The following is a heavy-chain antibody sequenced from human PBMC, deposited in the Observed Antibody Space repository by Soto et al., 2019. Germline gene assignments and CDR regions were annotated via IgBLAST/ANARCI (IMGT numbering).Heavy chain of an antibody. Sequence: QVQLVQSGAEVKKPGSSVKVSCKASGGTFSSYAISWVRQAPGQGLEWMGGIIPIFGTANYAQKFQGRVTINADESTSTAYMGLIILRSEDTAVYYWARDLKGTTESCWFDPWGQGTLGTVSS. CDR2: IIPIFGTA. D-gene: IGHD1-7*01. J-gene: IGHJ5*02. CDR1: GGTFSSYA. CDR3: ARDLKGTTESCWFDP. V-gene: IGHV1-69*12.